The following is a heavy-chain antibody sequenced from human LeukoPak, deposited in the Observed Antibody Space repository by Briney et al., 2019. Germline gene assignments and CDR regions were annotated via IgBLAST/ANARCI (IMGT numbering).Heavy chain of an antibody. J-gene: IGHJ3*02. CDR1: GYTFTGYY. V-gene: IGHV1-2*02. CDR3: ARRRITVVQAFDI. Sequence: GASVKVSCKASGYTFTGYYMHWVRQAPGQGLEWMGWINPNSGGTNYAQKFQGRVTMTRDTSISTAYMELSRLRSDDTAVYYCARRRITVVQAFDICGQGTMVTVSS. D-gene: IGHD4-23*01. CDR2: INPNSGGT.